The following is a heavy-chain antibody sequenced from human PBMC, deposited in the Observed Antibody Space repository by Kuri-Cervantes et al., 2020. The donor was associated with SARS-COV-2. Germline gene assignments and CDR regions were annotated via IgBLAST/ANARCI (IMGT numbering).Heavy chain of an antibody. CDR3: ARALYSIPHAFQH. J-gene: IGHJ1*01. Sequence: GSLRLSCTVSGDSISSYYWSWIRQPPGKGLEWIGYIYYSGSTNYNPSLKSRVTISVDTSKNQFSLKLSSVTAADTAVYYCARALYSIPHAFQHWGQGTLVTVSS. D-gene: IGHD6-13*01. CDR1: GDSISSYY. CDR2: IYYSGST. V-gene: IGHV4-59*01.